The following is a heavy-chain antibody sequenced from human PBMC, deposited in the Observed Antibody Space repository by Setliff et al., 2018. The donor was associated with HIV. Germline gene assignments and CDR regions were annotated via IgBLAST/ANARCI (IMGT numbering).Heavy chain of an antibody. J-gene: IGHJ6*03. CDR1: GGPFTSA. CDR2: IIPIFGTA. Sequence: SVKVSCKASGGPFTSAFNWVRQVPGQGLEWMGGIIPIFGTANYAQNFGGRVTLTADQSTTTSYLQLNSLRFEDTDIYYCASDSPAARFEELEDYYYYFMDVWGKGTTVTVSS. CDR3: ASDSPAARFEELEDYYYYFMDV. D-gene: IGHD3-10*01. V-gene: IGHV1-69*13.